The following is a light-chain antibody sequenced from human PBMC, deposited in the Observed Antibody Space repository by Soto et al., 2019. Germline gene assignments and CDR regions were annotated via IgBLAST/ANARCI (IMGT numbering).Light chain of an antibody. CDR2: ETN. CDR1: RSNIGSNS. V-gene: IGLV1-51*01. CDR3: GTWDGSLSAVI. J-gene: IGLJ2*01. Sequence: QSVLTQPPSVSAAPGQKVTISCSGSRSNIGSNSVSWYQQFPGTAPKLLIYETNKRPSGIPDRFSASKSGTSATLGITGLQTGDEADYYCGTWDGSLSAVIFGGGTKLTVL.